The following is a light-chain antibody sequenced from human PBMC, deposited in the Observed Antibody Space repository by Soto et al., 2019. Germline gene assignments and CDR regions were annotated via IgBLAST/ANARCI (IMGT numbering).Light chain of an antibody. J-gene: IGKJ4*01. CDR2: EVS. CDR3: MQSAPLPLT. V-gene: IGKV2D-29*01. Sequence: DVVMTQTPISLSVNPGQPASISCESSKSLLHTDGKTDLYWYLQKPGQPPQILIYEVSNLFSGVPDRFSGSGSGTYFTLKISRVEAEDVGVYYCMQSAPLPLTFGGGTKVEIK. CDR1: KSLLHTDGKTD.